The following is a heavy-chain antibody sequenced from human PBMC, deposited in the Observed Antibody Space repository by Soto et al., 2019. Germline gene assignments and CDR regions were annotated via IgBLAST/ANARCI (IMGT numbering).Heavy chain of an antibody. CDR3: ARAAMGGSSWPFDY. CDR1: GGSISSSNW. Sequence: QVQLRESGPGLVKPSGTLSLTCAVSGGSISSSNWWSWVRQPPGKGLEWIGEISHSGSTNYNPSLKSRVTISVDKSKNQCSLKLSSVTAADTAVYYCARAAMGGSSWPFDYWGQGTLVTVSS. V-gene: IGHV4-4*02. D-gene: IGHD6-13*01. CDR2: ISHSGST. J-gene: IGHJ4*02.